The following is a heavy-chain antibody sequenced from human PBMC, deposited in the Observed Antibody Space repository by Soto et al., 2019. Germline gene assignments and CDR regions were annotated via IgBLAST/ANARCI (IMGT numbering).Heavy chain of an antibody. D-gene: IGHD2-2*01. V-gene: IGHV3-23*01. CDR1: GFTFSSYA. CDR3: ATPPIVPAALYYYYGMDV. J-gene: IGHJ6*02. Sequence: GGSLRLSCAASGFTFSSYAMSWVRQAPGKGLEWVSAISGSGGSTYYADSVKGRFTISRDNSKNTLYLQMNSLRAEDTAVYYCATPPIVPAALYYYYGMDVWGQGTTVTVSS. CDR2: ISGSGGST.